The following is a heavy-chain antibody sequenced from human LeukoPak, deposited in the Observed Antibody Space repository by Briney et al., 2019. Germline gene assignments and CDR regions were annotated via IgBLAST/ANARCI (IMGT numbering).Heavy chain of an antibody. D-gene: IGHD2-8*02. CDR1: GFTFSSYA. V-gene: IGHV3-23*01. CDR2: ISGSGGST. Sequence: GGSLRLSCAASGFTFSSYAMRWVRRAPGKGLEWVSAISGSGGSTYYADSVKGRFTISRDNSKNTLYLQMNGLRAEDTAVFYCARAGGPHTVDVWGQGTTVTVSS. CDR3: ARAGGPHTVDV. J-gene: IGHJ6*02.